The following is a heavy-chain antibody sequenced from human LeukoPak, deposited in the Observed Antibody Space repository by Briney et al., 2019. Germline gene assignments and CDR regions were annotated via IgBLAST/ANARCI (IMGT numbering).Heavy chain of an antibody. J-gene: IGHJ4*02. V-gene: IGHV3-21*01. CDR1: GFTFSSYS. Sequence: GGSLRLSCAASGFTFSSYSMNWVRQAPGKGLEWVSSISSISSYIYYADSVKGRFTISRDNAKNSLYLQMNSLRAEDTAVYYCARDRPSGAAFDYWGQGTLVTVSS. CDR2: ISSISSYI. D-gene: IGHD3-10*01. CDR3: ARDRPSGAAFDY.